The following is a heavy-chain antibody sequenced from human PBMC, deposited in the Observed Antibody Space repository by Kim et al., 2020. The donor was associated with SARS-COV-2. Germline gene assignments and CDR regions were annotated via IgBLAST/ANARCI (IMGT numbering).Heavy chain of an antibody. CDR3: AKDTSKGRILTGSYDY. J-gene: IGHJ4*02. CDR1: GFTFDDYV. Sequence: GGSLRLSCAASGFTFDDYVMHWVRQAPGKGLEWVSGISWNSISIGYVDSVKGRFTISRDNAKNSLYLQMNSLRAEDTALYYCAKDTSKGRILTGSYDYWGQGTLVTVSS. V-gene: IGHV3-9*01. CDR2: ISWNSISI. D-gene: IGHD3-9*01.